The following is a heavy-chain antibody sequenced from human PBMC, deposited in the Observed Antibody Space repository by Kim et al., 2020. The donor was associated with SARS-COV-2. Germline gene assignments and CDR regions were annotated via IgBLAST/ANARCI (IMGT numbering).Heavy chain of an antibody. J-gene: IGHJ4*02. CDR1: GFTFSSYA. CDR3: ARDPY. V-gene: IGHV3-30*04. CDR2: ISYDGSNK. Sequence: GGSLRLSCAASGFTFSSYAMHWVRQAPGKGLEWVAVISYDGSNKYYADSVKGRFTISRDNSKNTLYLQMNSLRAEDTAVYYCARDPYWGQGTLVTVSS.